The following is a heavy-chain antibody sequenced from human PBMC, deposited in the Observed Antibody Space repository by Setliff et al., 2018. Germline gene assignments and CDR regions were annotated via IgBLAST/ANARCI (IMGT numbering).Heavy chain of an antibody. J-gene: IGHJ4*02. D-gene: IGHD2-8*01. CDR3: SRLVRFCTRTACQRLSGGEF. Sequence: ASVKVSCKASGYIFTDYGVSWVRQAPGQGLEWVGWISPHNGNTYYAPNFEGRVSLTTGTSTSTAYMELRSLRSDDTAVYYCSRLVRFCTRTACQRLSGGEFWGQGTLVTVSS. CDR2: ISPHNGNT. CDR1: GYIFTDYG. V-gene: IGHV1-18*01.